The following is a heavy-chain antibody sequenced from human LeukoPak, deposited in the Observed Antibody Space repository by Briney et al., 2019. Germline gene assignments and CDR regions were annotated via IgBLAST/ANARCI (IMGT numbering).Heavy chain of an antibody. CDR2: ISSSSSYI. D-gene: IGHD1-26*01. CDR1: GFTFSSYS. V-gene: IGHV3-21*01. Sequence: GGSLRLSCAASGFTFSSYSMNWVRQAPGKGLEWVSSISSSSSYIYYADSVKGRFTISRDNAKNSLYLQMNSLKAEDTAVYYCARGPGRGSHPAGLDYWGQGTLVTVSS. CDR3: ARGPGRGSHPAGLDY. J-gene: IGHJ4*02.